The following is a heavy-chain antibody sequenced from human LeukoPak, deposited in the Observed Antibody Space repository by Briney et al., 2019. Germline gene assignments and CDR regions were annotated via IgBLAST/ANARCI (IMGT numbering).Heavy chain of an antibody. CDR2: IKQDGSEK. D-gene: IGHD5-18*01. J-gene: IGHJ4*02. CDR3: TRDSVGDSYADY. V-gene: IGHV3-7*03. CDR1: GFTFSSYW. Sequence: GSLGLSCAASGFTFSSYWMNWVRQAPGKELEWVANIKQDGSEKYYVDSVKGRFTISRDNAKNSLYLQMNSLRAEDTAVYYCTRDSVGDSYADYWGQGTLVTVSS.